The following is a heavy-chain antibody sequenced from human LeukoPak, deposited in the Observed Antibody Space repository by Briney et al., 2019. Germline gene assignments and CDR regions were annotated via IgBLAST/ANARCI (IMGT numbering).Heavy chain of an antibody. D-gene: IGHD3-10*01. CDR3: ARDATMLRGIFDY. J-gene: IGHJ4*02. CDR2: IYYTGST. CDR1: GDSISSTSYY. V-gene: IGHV4-39*07. Sequence: SETLSLTCNVSGDSISSTSYYWGWIRQPPGKGLEWIGSIYYTGSTYYNPPLKTRVTISVDTSKNQFSLILNSVTAADTAVYYCARDATMLRGIFDYWGQGTLVTVSS.